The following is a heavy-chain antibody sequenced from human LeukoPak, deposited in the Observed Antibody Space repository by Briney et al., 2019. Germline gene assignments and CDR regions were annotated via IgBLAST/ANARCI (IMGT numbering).Heavy chain of an antibody. D-gene: IGHD3-16*02. V-gene: IGHV1-46*01. CDR1: GYSFTSHY. CDR3: ARDSSVGDIAWWCDP. Sequence: ASVKVSCKSSGYSFTSHYMHWVRQAPGQGLEWMGLINPSGSSTHYAQKFQGRATMPRDMSTHKHDVALSNLTSEDTAGYYFARDSSVGDIAWWCDPWGQGNLVTVSS. J-gene: IGHJ5*02. CDR2: INPSGSST.